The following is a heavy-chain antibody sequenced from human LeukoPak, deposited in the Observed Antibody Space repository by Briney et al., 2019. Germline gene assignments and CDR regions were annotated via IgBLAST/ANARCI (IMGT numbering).Heavy chain of an antibody. D-gene: IGHD3-22*01. CDR3: ARDRTGDSSGYYSHYFDY. CDR2: IYTSGST. J-gene: IGHJ4*02. CDR1: GGSISSGSYY. V-gene: IGHV4-61*02. Sequence: SETLSLTCTVSGGSISSGSYYWSWIRQPAGKGLEWIGRIYTSGSTNYNPSLKSRVTISVDTSKNQFSLKLSSVTAADTAVYYCARDRTGDSSGYYSHYFDYWGQGTLVTVSS.